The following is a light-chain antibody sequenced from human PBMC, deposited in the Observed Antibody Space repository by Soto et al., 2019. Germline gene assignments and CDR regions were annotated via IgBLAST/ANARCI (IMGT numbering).Light chain of an antibody. CDR3: QQRSNWPIT. J-gene: IGKJ5*01. V-gene: IGKV3-11*01. CDR2: DAS. CDR1: QSVSRY. Sequence: EIVLTQSPATLSLSPGERVTLSCRASQSVSRYLAWYQQKPGLAPRLLIFDASTRATGIPARFSGSGSGTDFTLTISSLEPEEFAIYFCQQRSNWPITFGQGTRLEI.